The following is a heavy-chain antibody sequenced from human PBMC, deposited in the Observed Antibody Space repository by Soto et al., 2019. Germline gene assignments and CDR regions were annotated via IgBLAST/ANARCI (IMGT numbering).Heavy chain of an antibody. V-gene: IGHV3-23*01. CDR3: AKALTYSYYMDV. J-gene: IGHJ6*03. CDR2: ISGSGDNT. CDR1: GFTFSSYA. Sequence: HPGGSLRLSCAASGFTFSSYAMNWVRQAPGKGLEWVSAISGSGDNTYYADSVKGRFTISRDNSKNTLYLQVNSLRAEDTAVYYCAKALTYSYYMDVWGKGTTVTVSS.